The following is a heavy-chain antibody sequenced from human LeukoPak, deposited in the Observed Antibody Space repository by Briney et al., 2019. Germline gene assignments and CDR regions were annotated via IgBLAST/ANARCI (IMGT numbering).Heavy chain of an antibody. CDR2: IWYDGSNK. Sequence: GRSLRLSCAASGFTFSSYGMHWVRQTPGKGLEWVAVIWYDGSNKYYADSMKGRFTISRDNSKNTLYLQMNSLRAEDTAVYYCARDISVVPAAIGYWGQGTLVTVSS. V-gene: IGHV3-33*01. CDR3: ARDISVVPAAIGY. D-gene: IGHD2-2*01. CDR1: GFTFSSYG. J-gene: IGHJ4*02.